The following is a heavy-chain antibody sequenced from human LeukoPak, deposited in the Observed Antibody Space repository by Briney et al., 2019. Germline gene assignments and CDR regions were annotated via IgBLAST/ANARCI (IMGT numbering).Heavy chain of an antibody. J-gene: IGHJ6*02. CDR2: IYTSGST. V-gene: IGHV4-4*09. Sequence: SETLSLTCTVSGGSISSYYWSWIRQPPGKGLEWIGYIYTSGSTNYNPSLKSRVTISVDTSKNQFSLKLSSVTAADTAVYYCARLGGYYYYSMDVWGQGTTATVPS. D-gene: IGHD2-15*01. CDR3: ARLGGYYYYSMDV. CDR1: GGSISSYY.